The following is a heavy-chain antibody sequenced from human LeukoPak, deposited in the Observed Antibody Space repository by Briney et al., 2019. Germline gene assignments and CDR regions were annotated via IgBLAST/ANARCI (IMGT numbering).Heavy chain of an antibody. CDR3: AKERSYYDSSGYLDY. V-gene: IGHV3-30*18. D-gene: IGHD3-22*01. CDR2: ISYDGSNK. Sequence: SGRSLRLSCVASGFTFKSYGMHWVRQAPGKGLEWVAVISYDGSNKYYADSVKGRFTISRDNSKNTLYLQMNSLRAEDTAVYYCAKERSYYDSSGYLDYWGQGTLVTVSS. J-gene: IGHJ4*02. CDR1: GFTFKSYG.